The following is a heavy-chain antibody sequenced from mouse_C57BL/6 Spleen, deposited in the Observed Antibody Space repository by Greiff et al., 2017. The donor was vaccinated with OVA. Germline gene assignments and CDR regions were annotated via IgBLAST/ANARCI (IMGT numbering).Heavy chain of an antibody. V-gene: IGHV1-9*01. CDR1: GYTFTGYW. J-gene: IGHJ2*01. Sequence: QVQLQQSGAELMKPGASVKLSCKASGYTFTGYWIEWVKQRPGHGLEWIGEILPGSGSTTYNEKFKGKATFTADTSSNTAYMQLSSLTTEDSAIYYCARHVTTLVATDYWGQGTTLTVSA. CDR3: ARHVTTLVATDY. D-gene: IGHD1-1*01. CDR2: ILPGSGST.